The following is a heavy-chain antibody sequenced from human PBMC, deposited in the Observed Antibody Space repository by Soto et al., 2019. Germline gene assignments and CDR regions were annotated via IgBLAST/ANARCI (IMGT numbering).Heavy chain of an antibody. Sequence: GGSLRLSCAASGFTFSSYSMNWVRQAPGKGLEWVSSISSSSSYIYYADSVKGRFTISRDNAKNSLYLQMNSLRAEDTAVYYCARTEELPEYCTNGVCYPPHVDYWGPGSLVTVSS. CDR1: GFTFSSYS. D-gene: IGHD2-8*01. CDR3: ARTEELPEYCTNGVCYPPHVDY. V-gene: IGHV3-21*01. J-gene: IGHJ4*02. CDR2: ISSSSSYI.